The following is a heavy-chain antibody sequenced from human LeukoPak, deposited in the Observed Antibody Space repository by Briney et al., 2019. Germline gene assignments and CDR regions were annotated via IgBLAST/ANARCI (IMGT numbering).Heavy chain of an antibody. J-gene: IGHJ3*02. CDR3: ARYYDSSGYSGDAFDI. V-gene: IGHV3-23*01. Sequence: QPGGSLRLSCAASGFTFSSYAMSWVRQAPGKGLEWVSAIRDSGGSTYYADSVKGRFTISRGNSKNTPYLQMNSLRAEDTAVYYCARYYDSSGYSGDAFDIWGQGTMVTVSS. D-gene: IGHD3-22*01. CDR1: GFTFSSYA. CDR2: IRDSGGST.